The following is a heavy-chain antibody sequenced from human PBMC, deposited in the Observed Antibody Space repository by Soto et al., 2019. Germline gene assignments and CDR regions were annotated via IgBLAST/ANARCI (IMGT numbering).Heavy chain of an antibody. CDR3: ARGTYRSKTDFDY. V-gene: IGHV3-11*01. CDR1: GFTFSDYY. Sequence: LRLSCAASGFTFSDYYMTWIRQAPGSGLEWVSYISSSSGTISYANSVKGRFTISRDNAQNSLYLQMTSLRAEDTAVYYCARGTYRSKTDFDYWGQGTLVTVSS. J-gene: IGHJ4*02. D-gene: IGHD6-13*01. CDR2: ISSSSGTI.